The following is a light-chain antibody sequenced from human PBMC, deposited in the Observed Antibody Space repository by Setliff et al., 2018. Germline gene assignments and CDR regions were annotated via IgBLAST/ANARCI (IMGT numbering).Light chain of an antibody. V-gene: IGLV2-14*03. J-gene: IGLJ1*01. CDR2: DVS. CDR1: SNDVGAYDL. CDR3: CAYTASTTYV. Sequence: QSALAQPASVSGSPGQSITISCSGTSNDVGAYDLVSWYQQHPGKVPKLIIFDVSNRPSGVSHRFSGSKSDNTASLTISGLQADDEADYYCCAYTASTTYVFVNGTKVTVL.